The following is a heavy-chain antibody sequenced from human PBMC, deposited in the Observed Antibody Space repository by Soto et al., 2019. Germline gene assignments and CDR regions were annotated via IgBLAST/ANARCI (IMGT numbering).Heavy chain of an antibody. CDR3: ARANYGDCYWFDP. Sequence: QLQLQESGPGLVKPSETLSLTCTVSGGSITSSSYYWGWIRQPPGKGLEWIGSIYYSGSTYYNPSLKSRVTIYVDTSKNQFSLKLSSVTAADTAVYYCARANYGDCYWFDPWGQGTLVTVSS. CDR1: GGSITSSSYY. V-gene: IGHV4-39*01. CDR2: IYYSGST. D-gene: IGHD4-17*01. J-gene: IGHJ5*02.